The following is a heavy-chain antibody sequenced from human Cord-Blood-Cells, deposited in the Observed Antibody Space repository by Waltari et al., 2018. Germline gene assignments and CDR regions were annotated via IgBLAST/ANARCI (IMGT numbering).Heavy chain of an antibody. CDR1: GYTFTSYG. CDR3: ARDLRGSDYYDSSGYSLFDP. J-gene: IGHJ5*02. CDR2: ISANNGNT. Sequence: QVQLVQSGAEVKKPGASVKVSCKASGYTFTSYGISWVRQAPGQGLEWMGWISANNGNTNYAQKLQGRVTMTTDTATVTAYMGLRSLRSDDTAVYYCARDLRGSDYYDSSGYSLFDPWGQGTLVTVSS. V-gene: IGHV1-18*04. D-gene: IGHD3-22*01.